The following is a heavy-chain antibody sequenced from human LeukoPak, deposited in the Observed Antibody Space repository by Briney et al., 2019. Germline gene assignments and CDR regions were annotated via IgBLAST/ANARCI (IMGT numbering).Heavy chain of an antibody. J-gene: IGHJ4*02. Sequence: GGSLRLSCAASGFTFSSYSMNWVRQAPGKGLEWVSSISSSSSYIYYADSVKGRFTISRDNAKNSLYLQMNSLRAEDTAVYYCARDAILTGYPKVPYFDYWGQGTLVTVSS. CDR1: GFTFSSYS. V-gene: IGHV3-21*01. D-gene: IGHD3-9*01. CDR3: ARDAILTGYPKVPYFDY. CDR2: ISSSSSYI.